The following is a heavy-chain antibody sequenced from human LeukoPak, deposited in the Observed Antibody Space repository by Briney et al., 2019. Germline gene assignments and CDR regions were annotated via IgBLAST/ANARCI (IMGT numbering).Heavy chain of an antibody. CDR2: INPNSGGT. CDR3: ARDRGLVPRDY. D-gene: IGHD6-19*01. V-gene: IGHV1-2*06. CDR1: GYTFTGYY. Sequence: ASVKVSCKASGYTFTGYYMHWVRQAPGQGLEWMGRINPNSGGTNYAQKFQGRVTMTRDTSTSTAYMELSRLGSDDTAVYYCARDRGLVPRDYWGQGTLVTVSS. J-gene: IGHJ4*02.